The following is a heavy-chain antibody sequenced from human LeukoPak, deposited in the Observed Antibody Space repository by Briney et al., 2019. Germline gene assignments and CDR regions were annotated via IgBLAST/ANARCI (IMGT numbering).Heavy chain of an antibody. CDR1: GGSISSGGYS. J-gene: IGHJ4*02. CDR2: IYHSGST. Sequence: SQTLSLTCAVSGGSISSGGYSWSWIRQPPGKGLEWIGYIYHSGSTYYNPSLKSRVTISVGRSKNQFSLKLSSVTAADTAVYYCASLYGSGSYYVDYWGQGTLVTVSS. V-gene: IGHV4-30-2*01. D-gene: IGHD3-10*01. CDR3: ASLYGSGSYYVDY.